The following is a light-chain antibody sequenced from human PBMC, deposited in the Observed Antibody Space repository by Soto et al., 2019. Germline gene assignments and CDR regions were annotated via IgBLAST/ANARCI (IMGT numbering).Light chain of an antibody. Sequence: QSALTQPASVSGSPGQSIAISCTGTSSDVGGYNYVSWYQQHPGKAPKLIIYDVTNRPSGVSNRFSGSKSGNTASLTISGLQDEDEADYYCSSYTPSSTLFGGGTKLTVL. V-gene: IGLV2-14*03. J-gene: IGLJ2*01. CDR3: SSYTPSSTL. CDR1: SSDVGGYNY. CDR2: DVT.